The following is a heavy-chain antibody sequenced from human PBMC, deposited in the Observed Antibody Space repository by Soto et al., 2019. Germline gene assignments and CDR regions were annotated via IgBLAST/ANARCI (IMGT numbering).Heavy chain of an antibody. J-gene: IGHJ6*03. Sequence: GGSLRLSCAASGFTVSSNYMSWVRQAPGKGLEWVSVIYSGGSTYYADSVKGRFTISRDNSKNTLYLQMNSLRAEDTAVYYCARSLVFDSKYYYYYYYMDVWGKGTTVTVSS. CDR2: IYSGGST. CDR3: ARSLVFDSKYYYYYYYMDV. D-gene: IGHD2-15*01. CDR1: GFTVSSNY. V-gene: IGHV3-66*01.